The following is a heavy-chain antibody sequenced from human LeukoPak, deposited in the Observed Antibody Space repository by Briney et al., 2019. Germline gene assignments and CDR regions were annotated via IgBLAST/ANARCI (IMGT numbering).Heavy chain of an antibody. J-gene: IGHJ4*02. CDR3: ARDSSGDYVFDY. Sequence: ASVKVSCKASGYTFTGYYMHWVRQAPGQGLEWMGWINPNSGGTNYAQKFQGWVTTTRDTSISTAYIELSRLRSDDTAVYYCARDSSGDYVFDYWGQGTLVTVSS. CDR2: INPNSGGT. V-gene: IGHV1-2*04. CDR1: GYTFTGYY. D-gene: IGHD4-17*01.